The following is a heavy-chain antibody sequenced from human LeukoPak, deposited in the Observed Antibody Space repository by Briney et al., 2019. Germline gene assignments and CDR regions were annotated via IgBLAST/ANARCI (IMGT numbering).Heavy chain of an antibody. CDR1: GFTFSSYW. J-gene: IGHJ6*02. Sequence: PGGSLRLSCAASGFTFSSYWMNWARQAPGKGLEWVASINHNGNVNYYVDSVKGRFTISRDNAKNSLYLQMSNLRAEDTAVYYCARDRHCANGVCHNSAGMDVWGQGTTVTVSS. D-gene: IGHD2-8*01. CDR3: ARDRHCANGVCHNSAGMDV. V-gene: IGHV3-7*01. CDR2: INHNGNVN.